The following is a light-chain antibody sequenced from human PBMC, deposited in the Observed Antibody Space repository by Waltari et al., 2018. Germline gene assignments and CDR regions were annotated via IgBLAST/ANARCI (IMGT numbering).Light chain of an antibody. J-gene: IGLJ3*02. Sequence: QSVLTQPPSASGTPGQRVTISWSGSYSNIGSNVVNWYQQLPGKAPKLLIYRSDLRPSGVPVRVSGSKSGSSASLAIDGLHSEDEAEYYCASWDDSLNGHWVFGGGTKVTVL. CDR3: ASWDDSLNGHWV. V-gene: IGLV1-44*01. CDR2: RSD. CDR1: YSNIGSNV.